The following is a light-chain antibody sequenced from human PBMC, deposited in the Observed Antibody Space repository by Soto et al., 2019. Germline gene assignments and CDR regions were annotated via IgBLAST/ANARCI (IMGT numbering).Light chain of an antibody. Sequence: EIVMTQPPATLSVSPGERATLSCRASQSVSTNLAWYQQKPGQAPRLLIYGASTRATGIPARFSGSGSGTEFTLTISSLQSEDFAVYYCQQFHNWPPITFGQGTRLEIK. CDR1: QSVSTN. J-gene: IGKJ5*01. CDR3: QQFHNWPPIT. CDR2: GAS. V-gene: IGKV3-15*01.